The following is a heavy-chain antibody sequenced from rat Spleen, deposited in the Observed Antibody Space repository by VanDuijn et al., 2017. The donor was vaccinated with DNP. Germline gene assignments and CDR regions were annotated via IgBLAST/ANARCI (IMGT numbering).Heavy chain of an antibody. CDR1: GFTFSDYY. V-gene: IGHV5-20*01. J-gene: IGHJ2*01. Sequence: EVQLVESGGGLVQPGRSLKLSCAASGFTFSDYYMAWVRRAPTKGLEWVAYISYDGGSTYYGDSVKGRFTISRDNAKSTLYLQMDSLRSEDTATYYCGTLKYYASLSGYFDYWGQGVMVTVSS. D-gene: IGHD1-12*01. CDR2: ISYDGGST. CDR3: GTLKYYASLSGYFDY.